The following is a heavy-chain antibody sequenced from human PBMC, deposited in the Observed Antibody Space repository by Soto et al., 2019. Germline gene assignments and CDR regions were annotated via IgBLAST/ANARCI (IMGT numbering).Heavy chain of an antibody. Sequence: EVQLLESGGGLVQPGGSLRLSCAASGFIFNNHYMNWVRQAPGKGLEWVSGIHGSGDDTNYADSAKGRFTISTDSSKNTLYLQMDSLKTDDTAMYYCAKVSWAGDGTDHWGQGTLVTVSS. CDR1: GFIFNNHY. D-gene: IGHD6-13*01. CDR3: AKVSWAGDGTDH. V-gene: IGHV3-23*01. J-gene: IGHJ4*02. CDR2: IHGSGDDT.